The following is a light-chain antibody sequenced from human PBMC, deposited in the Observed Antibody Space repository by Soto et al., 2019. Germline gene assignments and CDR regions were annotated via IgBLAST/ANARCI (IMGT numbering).Light chain of an antibody. CDR1: QSVTTY. Sequence: DFQMTQSPSSLSASVGDRVTITCRASQSVTTYLNWYQQRPGKAPNLLIYAASNLQNGVPSRFNGSGSGTDLTLTISGLQPEDSATYFCQQTYSIPPLTFGGGTKVQIK. J-gene: IGKJ4*01. CDR3: QQTYSIPPLT. CDR2: AAS. V-gene: IGKV1-39*01.